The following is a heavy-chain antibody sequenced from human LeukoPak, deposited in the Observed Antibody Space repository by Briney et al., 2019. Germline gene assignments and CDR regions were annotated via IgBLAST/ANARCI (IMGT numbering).Heavy chain of an antibody. D-gene: IGHD3-22*01. CDR2: IYSGGST. CDR1: GFTVSSNY. J-gene: IGHJ4*02. V-gene: IGHV3-66*01. Sequence: GGSLRLSCAASGFTVSSNYMSWVRQAPGKGLEWVSVIYSGGSTYYADSVKGRFTIPRDNSKNTLYLQMNSLRAEDTAVYYCAKDSTFNYYDSSGHEHYFDYWGQGTLVTVSS. CDR3: AKDSTFNYYDSSGHEHYFDY.